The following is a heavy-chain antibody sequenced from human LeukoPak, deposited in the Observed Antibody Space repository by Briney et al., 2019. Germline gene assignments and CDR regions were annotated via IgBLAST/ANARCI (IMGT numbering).Heavy chain of an antibody. V-gene: IGHV3-7*01. CDR2: IKVDGSEK. CDR1: GFTFSGLW. D-gene: IGHD2-15*01. CDR3: TRNGRSLDY. Sequence: AGGSLRLSCAASGFTFSGLWMSWVRQAPGKGLEWVANIKVDGSEKNYVDSVRGRFTISRDNAKNSLYLQMNSLRAEDTAVYYCTRNGRSLDYWGQGTLVTVSS. J-gene: IGHJ4*02.